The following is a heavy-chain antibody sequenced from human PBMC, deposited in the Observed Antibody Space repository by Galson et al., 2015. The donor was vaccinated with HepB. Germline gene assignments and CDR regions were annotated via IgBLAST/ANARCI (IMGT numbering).Heavy chain of an antibody. J-gene: IGHJ6*02. CDR1: GVTLTSYA. D-gene: IGHD3-16*01. Sequence: SLRLSCAASGVTLTSYAMAWVRQAPGEGLEWVSAITGRDGSTFYTDSVKGRFTISRDISKNTLYLQMKSLGADDTAAYYCAKMGGNCAGTPCQGYCAMDVWGQGTTITVSS. V-gene: IGHV3-23*01. CDR2: ITGRDGST. CDR3: AKMGGNCAGTPCQGYCAMDV.